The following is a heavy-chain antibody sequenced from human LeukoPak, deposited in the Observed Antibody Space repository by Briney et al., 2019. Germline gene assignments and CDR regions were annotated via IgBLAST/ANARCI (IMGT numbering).Heavy chain of an antibody. D-gene: IGHD1-26*01. V-gene: IGHV1-69*10. CDR2: IIPTFDIA. CDR1: GGTFSSYA. Sequence: ASLKVSCRASGGTFSSYAISWVRQAPGQALEWMEGIIPTFDIANYAHKFQRRVTITSDKSTSTAYMQLGSLRSEDPAVYYCARERGELMYYFDYWGQGTLVTVSS. J-gene: IGHJ4*01. CDR3: ARERGELMYYFDY.